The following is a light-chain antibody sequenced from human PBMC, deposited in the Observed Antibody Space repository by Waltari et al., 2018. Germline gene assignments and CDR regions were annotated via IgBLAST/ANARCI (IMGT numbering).Light chain of an antibody. CDR2: AAS. Sequence: DIQMTQSPSSLSASAGDRVTITCRASQSISSYLNWYQQKPGKAPKLLIYAASSLESGVPSRFSGSGSGTDFTLTISSLQPEDFATYYCQQSYSTHAITFGQGTRLEIK. CDR3: QQSYSTHAIT. CDR1: QSISSY. J-gene: IGKJ5*01. V-gene: IGKV1-39*01.